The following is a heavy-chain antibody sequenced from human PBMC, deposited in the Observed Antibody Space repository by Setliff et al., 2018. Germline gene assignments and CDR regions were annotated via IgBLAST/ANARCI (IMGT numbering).Heavy chain of an antibody. Sequence: PSETLSLTCAVFDGSFSDYYWSWFRQPPGKGLEWIGEINHYGSTKYKSSLRSRVTISVDTSKNQFSLKLNSVTAADAGVYYCRSWSGYYKNDFWGHGTLVTVSS. J-gene: IGHJ4*01. V-gene: IGHV4-34*01. D-gene: IGHD6-25*01. CDR1: DGSFSDYY. CDR2: INHYGST. CDR3: RSWSGYYKNDF.